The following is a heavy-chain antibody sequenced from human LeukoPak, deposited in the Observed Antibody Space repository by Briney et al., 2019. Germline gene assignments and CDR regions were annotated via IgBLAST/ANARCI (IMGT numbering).Heavy chain of an antibody. J-gene: IGHJ4*02. V-gene: IGHV1-69*05. CDR2: IIPIFGTA. Sequence: GASVKVSCKASGGTFSSYAISWVRQAPGQGLEWMGGIIPIFGTANYAQKFQGRVTITTDESTSTAYMELSSLRSEDTAVYYCARAGDIVVVPAANRYYFDYWGQGTLVTVSS. D-gene: IGHD2-2*01. CDR1: GGTFSSYA. CDR3: ARAGDIVVVPAANRYYFDY.